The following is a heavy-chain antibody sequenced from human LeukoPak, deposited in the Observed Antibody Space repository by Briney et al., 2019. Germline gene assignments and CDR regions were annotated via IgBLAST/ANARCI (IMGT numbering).Heavy chain of an antibody. D-gene: IGHD6-19*01. V-gene: IGHV1-2*02. CDR1: GYTFTGYY. Sequence: ASVKVSCKTSGYTFTGYYIHWVRQAPGQGLEWMGWIDPNSGGSNSAQKFQGRVTMTRDTSISTAYMELSRLRSEDTAVYYCARGVSPVAGLYYYYYYMDVWGKGTTVTVSS. CDR2: IDPNSGGS. CDR3: ARGVSPVAGLYYYYYYMDV. J-gene: IGHJ6*03.